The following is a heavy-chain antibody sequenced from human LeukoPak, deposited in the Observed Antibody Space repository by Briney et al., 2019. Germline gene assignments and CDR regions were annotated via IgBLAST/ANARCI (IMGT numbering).Heavy chain of an antibody. J-gene: IGHJ6*02. CDR1: GFIFSSYA. CDR2: ISGSGGST. Sequence: GGSLRLSCAASGFIFSSYAMRWVRQAPGKGLEWVSGISGSGGSTYYADSVKGRFTISRDNSKNTLYLQMNSLRAEDTAVYYCAREGNYYDMDVWGQETTVTVSS. CDR3: AREGNYYDMDV. V-gene: IGHV3-23*01.